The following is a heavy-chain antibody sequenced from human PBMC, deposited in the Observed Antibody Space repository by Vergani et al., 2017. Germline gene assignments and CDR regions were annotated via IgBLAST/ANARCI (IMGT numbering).Heavy chain of an antibody. CDR3: ARDGGEYDKDALDV. J-gene: IGHJ3*01. CDR1: GFTLSSHA. Sequence: QVQLEESGGGVVQPGRSLRLSCAGSGFTLSSHAMHWVRQAPGKGLEWVAFIWYDGSKEYYADSVKGRFTISRDNSKNTLYLQMNNLRAADTAVYYCARDGGEYDKDALDVWGQGTKVTVTS. D-gene: IGHD2-21*01. CDR2: IWYDGSKE. V-gene: IGHV3-33*01.